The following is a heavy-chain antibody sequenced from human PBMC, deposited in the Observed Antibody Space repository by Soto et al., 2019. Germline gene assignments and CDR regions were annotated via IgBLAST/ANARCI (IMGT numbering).Heavy chain of an antibody. D-gene: IGHD3-16*01. Sequence: GGSLRLSCAASGFTFSSYAMSWVRQAPGKGLEWVSAISGSGGSTYYADSVKGRFTISRDNSKNTLYLQMNSLRAEDTAVYYCAKDCYLWLTGNKGAFDIWGQGTMVTVSS. J-gene: IGHJ3*02. CDR1: GFTFSSYA. CDR2: ISGSGGST. CDR3: AKDCYLWLTGNKGAFDI. V-gene: IGHV3-23*01.